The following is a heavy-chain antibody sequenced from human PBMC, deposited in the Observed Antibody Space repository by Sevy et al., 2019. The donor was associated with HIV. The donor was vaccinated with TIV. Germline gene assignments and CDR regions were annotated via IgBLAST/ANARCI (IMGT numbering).Heavy chain of an antibody. CDR3: ARDSSLAGYCSGGSCEDNWFDP. D-gene: IGHD2-15*01. CDR1: GFTFSSYW. V-gene: IGHV3-7*01. CDR2: IMQDGSEK. Sequence: GGSLRLSCAASGFTFSSYWMSWVRQAPGKGLEWVANIMQDGSEKYYVDSVKGRFTISRDNAKNSLYLQMNSLRAEDTAVYYRARDSSLAGYCSGGSCEDNWFDPWGQGTLVTVSS. J-gene: IGHJ5*02.